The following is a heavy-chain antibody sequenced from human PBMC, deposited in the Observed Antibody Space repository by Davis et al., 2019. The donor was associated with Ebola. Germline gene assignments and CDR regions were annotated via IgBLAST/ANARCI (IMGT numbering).Heavy chain of an antibody. CDR3: TSLQEGYRSGGSHYRGRWFDP. J-gene: IGHJ5*02. CDR2: INPNSGGT. D-gene: IGHD2-15*01. CDR1: GYTFTGYY. Sequence: ASVKVSCKASGYTFTGYYMYWVRQAPGQGLEWMGWINPNSGGTNYAQKFQGRVTMTRDTSISTAYMELSRLRSDDTAVYYCTSLQEGYRSGGSHYRGRWFDPWGQGTLVTVSS. V-gene: IGHV1-2*02.